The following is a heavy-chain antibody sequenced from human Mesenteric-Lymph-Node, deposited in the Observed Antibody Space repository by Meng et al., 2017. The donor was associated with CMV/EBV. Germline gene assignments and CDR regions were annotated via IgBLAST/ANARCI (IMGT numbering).Heavy chain of an antibody. Sequence: ASVKVSCKASGYTFTGQYMPWVRQAPGQGLEWMGWINPNTDDTHYAQKFQGRITLTRDTSISTAYMVLSSLTSDDTAVYYCASPPLGSGIYYAYWGQGTLVTVSS. J-gene: IGHJ4*02. CDR1: GYTFTGQY. V-gene: IGHV1-2*02. D-gene: IGHD3-10*01. CDR2: INPNTDDT. CDR3: ASPPLGSGIYYAY.